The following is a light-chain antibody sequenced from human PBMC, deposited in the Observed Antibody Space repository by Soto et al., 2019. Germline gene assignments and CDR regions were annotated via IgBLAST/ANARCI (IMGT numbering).Light chain of an antibody. CDR2: DAS. CDR1: ESIRVN. CDR3: QQRSNWPVT. V-gene: IGKV3-11*01. J-gene: IGKJ5*01. Sequence: EIVLTHSAATRSSSGVERATLSCRATESIRVNLVWYQQKPGQAPRLLIYDASKRATGIPARFSGSGSGTDFTLTISSLEPQDLEVYYCQQRSNWPVTFGQGTRLEIK.